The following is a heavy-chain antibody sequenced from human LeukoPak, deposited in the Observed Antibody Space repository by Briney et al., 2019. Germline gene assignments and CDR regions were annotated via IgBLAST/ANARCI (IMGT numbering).Heavy chain of an antibody. CDR3: ARTQPGVAFDI. CDR2: IYYSGST. V-gene: IGHV4-59*01. D-gene: IGHD1-14*01. Sequence: SETLSLTCAVYGGSFSGYYWSWIRQPPGKGLEWIGYIYYSGSTNYNPSLKSRVTISVDTSKNQFSLKLSSVTAADTAVYYCARTQPGVAFDIWGQGTMVTVSS. J-gene: IGHJ3*02. CDR1: GGSFSGYY.